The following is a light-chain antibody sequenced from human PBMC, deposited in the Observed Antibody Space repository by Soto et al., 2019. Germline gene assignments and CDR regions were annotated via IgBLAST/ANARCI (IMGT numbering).Light chain of an antibody. CDR1: QSVSSH. Sequence: EIVLTQSPATLSLSPGERATLSCRASQSVSSHLAWFQQRPGQAPRLLIYDASNRATGIPARFSGRGSGTDFTLTISSLEPEDFAVYYCHQRQSWPRTFGQGTKVDI. V-gene: IGKV3-11*01. CDR2: DAS. J-gene: IGKJ1*01. CDR3: HQRQSWPRT.